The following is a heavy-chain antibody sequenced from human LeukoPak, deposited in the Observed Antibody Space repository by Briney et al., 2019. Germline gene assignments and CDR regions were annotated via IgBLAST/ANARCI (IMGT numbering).Heavy chain of an antibody. J-gene: IGHJ4*02. D-gene: IGHD4-17*01. CDR1: GFTFSRSS. CDR3: ARAPFGDKTYYFDY. CDR2: VGYGGDT. V-gene: IGHV3-23*01. Sequence: GGSLRLSCAASGFTFSRSSMNWVRQAPGKELEWVSVVGYGGDTFYAASVKGRFTVSRDNSKNTLYLQMNTLRVEDTAVYYCARAPFGDKTYYFDYWGQGTLVTVSS.